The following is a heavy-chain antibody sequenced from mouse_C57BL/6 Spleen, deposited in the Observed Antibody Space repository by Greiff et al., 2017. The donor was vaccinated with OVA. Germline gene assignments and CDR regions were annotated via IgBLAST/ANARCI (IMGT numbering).Heavy chain of an antibody. CDR2: ISDGGSYT. Sequence: EVHLVESGGGLVKPGGSLKLSCAASGFTFSSYAMSWVRQTPEKRLEWVATISDGGSYTYYPDNVKGRFTISRDNAKNNLYLQMSHLKSEDTAMYYCAREGAKLSFDYWGQGTTLTVSS. CDR1: GFTFSSYA. CDR3: AREGAKLSFDY. V-gene: IGHV5-4*01. J-gene: IGHJ2*01. D-gene: IGHD4-1*01.